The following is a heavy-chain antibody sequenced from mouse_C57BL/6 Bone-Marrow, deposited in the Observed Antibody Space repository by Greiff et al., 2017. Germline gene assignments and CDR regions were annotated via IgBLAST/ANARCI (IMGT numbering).Heavy chain of an antibody. CDR2: IYPRDGST. J-gene: IGHJ4*01. CDR3: ARDYYGSSNYAFDY. V-gene: IGHV1-78*01. CDR1: GYTFTDHT. Sequence: QVQLQQSDAELVKPGASVKISCKVSGYTFTDHTIHWMKQRPEQGLEWIGYIYPRDGSTKYNEKFKGKATLTADKSSSTAYMQINSLPSGDSAFYFCARDYYGSSNYAFDYWGQGTSVTGSS. D-gene: IGHD1-1*01.